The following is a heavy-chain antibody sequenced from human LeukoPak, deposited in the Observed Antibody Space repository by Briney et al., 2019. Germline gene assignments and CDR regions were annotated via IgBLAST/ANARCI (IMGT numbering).Heavy chain of an antibody. CDR1: GFTFSSYA. D-gene: IGHD3-22*01. CDR3: AKRGVVIRVILVGFHKEAYYFDS. CDR2: ISGSGGST. J-gene: IGHJ4*02. V-gene: IGHV3-23*01. Sequence: GGSLRLSCAASGFTFSSYAMSWVRQAPGRGLEWVAGISGSGGSTNYADSVKGRFTISRDNPKNTLYLQMNSLRAEDTAVYFCAKRGVVIRVILVGFHKEAYYFDSWGQGALVTVSS.